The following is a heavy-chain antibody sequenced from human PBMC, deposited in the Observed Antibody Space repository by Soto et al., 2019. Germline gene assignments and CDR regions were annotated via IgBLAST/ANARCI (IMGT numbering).Heavy chain of an antibody. CDR3: ARTWSTKWEIPGNFDY. CDR1: GASVSRGNYY. D-gene: IGHD1-26*01. CDR2: IYSSGST. Sequence: SETLSLTCTVSGASVSRGNYYWNWIRQSPGQGLEWIGFIYSSGSTNYSPSLKSRVTMSLDTSEHQFSLRLTSVTAADTAMYYCARTWSTKWEIPGNFDYWGQGTLVTVSS. V-gene: IGHV4-61*01. J-gene: IGHJ4*02.